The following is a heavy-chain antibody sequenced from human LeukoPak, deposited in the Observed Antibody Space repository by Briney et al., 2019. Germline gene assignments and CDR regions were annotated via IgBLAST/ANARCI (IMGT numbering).Heavy chain of an antibody. J-gene: IGHJ5*02. CDR3: ARALEDIVVVPAARGWFDP. D-gene: IGHD2-2*01. CDR1: GYTFTSYY. Sequence: ASVKVSCKASGYTFTSYYMHWVRQAPGQGLEWMGIINPSGGSTSYAQKFQGRVTMTRDTSTSTVYMELSSLRFEDTAVYYCARALEDIVVVPAARGWFDPWGQGTLVTVSS. V-gene: IGHV1-46*01. CDR2: INPSGGST.